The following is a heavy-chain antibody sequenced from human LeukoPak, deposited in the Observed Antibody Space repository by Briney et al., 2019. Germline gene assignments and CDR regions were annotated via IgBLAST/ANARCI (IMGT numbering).Heavy chain of an antibody. CDR3: ARSDRLPAPFDY. V-gene: IGHV1-2*04. Sequence: ALVKISCKASGYTFTGYYMHWVRQAPGQGLEWMGWINPNSGGTNYAQKFQGWVTMTRDTSISTAYMELSRLRSDDTAVYYCARSDRLPAPFDYWGQGTLVTVSS. CDR2: INPNSGGT. CDR1: GYTFTGYY. D-gene: IGHD2-2*01. J-gene: IGHJ4*02.